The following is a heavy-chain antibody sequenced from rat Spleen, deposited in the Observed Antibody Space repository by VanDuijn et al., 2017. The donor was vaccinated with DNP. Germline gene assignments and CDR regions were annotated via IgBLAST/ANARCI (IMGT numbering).Heavy chain of an antibody. CDR2: INKDSSTI. D-gene: IGHD1-11*01. V-gene: IGHV4-2*01. CDR3: ASGRNYGAYSDYFNY. CDR1: GFNFNDYW. J-gene: IGHJ2*01. Sequence: EVKLVESGGGLVQPGRSLKLSCAASGFNFNDYWMGWVRQAPGKGLEWIGEINKDSSTIDYNPSLKDKFTVSRDNVQNTLYLQMSKLGSEDTAIYYCASGRNYGAYSDYFNYWGQGVMVTVSS.